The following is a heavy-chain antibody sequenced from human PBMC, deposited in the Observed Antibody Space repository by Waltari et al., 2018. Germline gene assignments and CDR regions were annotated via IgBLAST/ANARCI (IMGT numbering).Heavy chain of an antibody. D-gene: IGHD4-4*01. CDR3: ARRGRTTVTYYCDY. V-gene: IGHV4-30-4*08. CDR1: GGSIISGDYY. CDR2: IYFSGST. J-gene: IGHJ4*02. Sequence: QVQLQESGPGLVKPSQTLSLTCTVSGGSIISGDYYWGWIRQPPGKGLEWIGYIYFSGSTYYNPSLKSRVTISVDTSKNQFSLKLNSVTAADTAVYYCARRGRTTVTYYCDYWGQGTLVTVSS.